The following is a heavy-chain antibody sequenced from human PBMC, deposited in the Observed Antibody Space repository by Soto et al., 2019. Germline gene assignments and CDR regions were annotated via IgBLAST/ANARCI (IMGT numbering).Heavy chain of an antibody. CDR1: GGTFRTTA. J-gene: IGHJ6*02. CDR2: ITPVFGTP. V-gene: IGHV1-69*01. D-gene: IGHD3-3*01. CDR3: ARGGMVITDFYYGLDV. Sequence: QVHLVQSGAEVKKPGSSVKVSCKISGGTFRTTAISWVRQAPGQGLEGMGEITPVFGTPDYAQKFQGRITITADESTSTVYMDLRSLRSEDTAVYYCARGGMVITDFYYGLDVWGQGTTVTVSS.